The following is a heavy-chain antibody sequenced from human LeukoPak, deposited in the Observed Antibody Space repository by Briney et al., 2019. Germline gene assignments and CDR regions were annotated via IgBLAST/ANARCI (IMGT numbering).Heavy chain of an antibody. Sequence: ASVKVSCKASGYTFTNYYFHWVRQAPGQGLEWMGIINPSNGYTTYAQKFQGRVTVTRDTSTSTVYMELSSLRSEDTAVYYCARDFSTPQNILDYWGQGTLVTVSS. CDR2: INPSNGYT. V-gene: IGHV1-46*01. J-gene: IGHJ4*02. D-gene: IGHD2-15*01. CDR3: ARDFSTPQNILDY. CDR1: GYTFTNYY.